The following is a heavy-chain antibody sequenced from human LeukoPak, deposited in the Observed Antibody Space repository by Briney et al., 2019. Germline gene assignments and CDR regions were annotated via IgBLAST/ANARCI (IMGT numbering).Heavy chain of an antibody. CDR3: VRSHDHLWGNYPDY. D-gene: IGHD3-16*02. CDR2: IHHDGRI. V-gene: IGHV4/OR15-8*01. Sequence: SETLSLTCDVSGGSIDSTNWWNWVRQPPGKGLEWIGEIHHDGRINYNPSLKSRVTLSVDKSKNQFSLRLNSVTAADTAMYYCVRSHDHLWGNYPDYWGQGTLVTVSS. J-gene: IGHJ4*02. CDR1: GGSIDSTNW.